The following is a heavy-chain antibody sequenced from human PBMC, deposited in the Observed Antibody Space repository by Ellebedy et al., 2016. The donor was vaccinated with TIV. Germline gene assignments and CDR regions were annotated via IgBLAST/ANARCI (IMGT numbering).Heavy chain of an antibody. V-gene: IGHV3-11*06. CDR1: GFNFSDYF. Sequence: PGGSLRLSCAASGFNFSDYFMSRVRQAPGKGLEWVSFISTLSGYTHYRDSVKGRFTIFRDNAETSLYLQMSSLRAEDTAIYYCARAVRDGYNGAHFDYWGQGTLVSVSS. D-gene: IGHD5-24*01. J-gene: IGHJ4*02. CDR3: ARAVRDGYNGAHFDY. CDR2: ISTLSGYT.